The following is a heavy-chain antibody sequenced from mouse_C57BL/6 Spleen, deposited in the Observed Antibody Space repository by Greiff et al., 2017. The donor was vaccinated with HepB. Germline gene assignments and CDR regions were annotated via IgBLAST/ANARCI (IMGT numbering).Heavy chain of an antibody. CDR1: GFNFKDYY. V-gene: IGHV14-2*01. CDR3: VKDEDY. Sequence: VQLKESGAELVKPGASVKLSCKASGFNFKDYYMHWVKQRTEQGLEWIGRIDPEDGETKYDAKFQGKATITADTSSNTAYLQLSSLTSEDTAVYYYVKDEDYWGQGTTLTVSS. J-gene: IGHJ2*01. CDR2: IDPEDGET.